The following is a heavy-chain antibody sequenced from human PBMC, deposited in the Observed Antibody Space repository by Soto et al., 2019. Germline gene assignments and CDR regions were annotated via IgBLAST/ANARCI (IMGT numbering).Heavy chain of an antibody. J-gene: IGHJ4*02. CDR1: GRSISSVNYY. Sequence: QVQLQESGPGLVKPSQTLSLTCTVSGRSISSVNYYWSWIRQPPGKGLERIGYIYYSGSTYYNPSLRSRVTISVDTSKNQFSLKLSSVTAADTAVYYCARYGSGECNRGSCYSPFDYWGQGTLVTVSS. CDR2: IYYSGST. D-gene: IGHD2-15*01. V-gene: IGHV4-30-4*01. CDR3: ARYGSGECNRGSCYSPFDY.